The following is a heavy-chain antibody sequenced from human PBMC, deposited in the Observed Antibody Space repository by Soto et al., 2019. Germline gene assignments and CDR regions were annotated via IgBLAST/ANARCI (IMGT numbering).Heavy chain of an antibody. CDR1: GGSISRSSYY. J-gene: IGHJ6*02. CDR3: ANWAASGTKPGAYYYYGLEV. D-gene: IGHD6-13*01. CDR2: IYYSGST. V-gene: IGHV4-39*02. Sequence: QLQLQESGPGLVKPSETLSLTCTVSGGSISRSSYYWGWIRQPPGKGLEWIGSIYYSGSTYYNPSLKRRVTISVATSRNHFSLRPSCVTAADTAVYYCANWAASGTKPGAYYYYGLEVWGQGTTVTVSS.